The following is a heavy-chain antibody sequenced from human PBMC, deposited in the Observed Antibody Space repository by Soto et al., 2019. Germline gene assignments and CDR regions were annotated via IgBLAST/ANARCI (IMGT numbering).Heavy chain of an antibody. D-gene: IGHD1-7*01. CDR2: VSGSSGSK. J-gene: IGHJ4*02. CDR1: GFTFSSYA. V-gene: IGHV3-23*01. CDR3: AKDWCSGTTCYCLEN. Sequence: EVPLLESGGGLVQPGGSLRLSCAASGFTFSSYAMSWVRQAPGKGLEGVSSVSGSSGSKSYADSVKGRFTISKDNSKSTVYLQMNSLRAEDTAVYFCAKDWCSGTTCYCLENWGQGTLVTVSS.